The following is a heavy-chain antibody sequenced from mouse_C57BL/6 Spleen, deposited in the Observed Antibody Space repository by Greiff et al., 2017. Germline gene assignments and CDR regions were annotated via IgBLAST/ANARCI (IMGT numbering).Heavy chain of an antibody. J-gene: IGHJ3*01. Sequence: EVHLVESGGGLVKPGGSLKLSCAASGFTFSDYRMHWVRQAPEKGLEWVAYISSGSSTIYYADTVKGRFTISRDNAKNTLFLQMTSLRSEDTAMYYCARPNYYGSSYGFAYWGQGTLVTVSA. V-gene: IGHV5-17*01. CDR3: ARPNYYGSSYGFAY. CDR2: ISSGSSTI. CDR1: GFTFSDYR. D-gene: IGHD1-1*01.